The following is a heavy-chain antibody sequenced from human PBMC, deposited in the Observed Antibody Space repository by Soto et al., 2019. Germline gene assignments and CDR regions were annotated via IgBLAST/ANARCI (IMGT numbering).Heavy chain of an antibody. V-gene: IGHV3-73*02. J-gene: IGHJ4*02. CDR3: TRRRDWTATDPLDY. Sequence: EVPLVESGGGLVQPGGSLKLSCAASGFTFSDSAMHWVRQASGKGLEWVGRIRGKVNCYATVYAASLKGRFTISRDDSMNTTYLQMNSLKTEDTAVYYCTRRRDWTATDPLDYWGQGTLVTVSS. CDR2: IRGKVNCYAT. D-gene: IGHD2-21*01. CDR1: GFTFSDSA.